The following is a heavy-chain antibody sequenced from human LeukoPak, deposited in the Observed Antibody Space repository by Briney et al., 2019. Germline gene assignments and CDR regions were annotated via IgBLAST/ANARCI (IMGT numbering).Heavy chain of an antibody. Sequence: PGGSLSLSCAASGFTFSDYYMSWIRQAPGKGLEWVSYISSSSSYTNYADSVKGRFTISRDNAKNSLYLQMNSLRAEDTAVYYCARDGAAAADPYFDYWGQGTLVTVSS. D-gene: IGHD6-13*01. J-gene: IGHJ4*02. CDR1: GFTFSDYY. CDR3: ARDGAAAADPYFDY. CDR2: ISSSSSYT. V-gene: IGHV3-11*06.